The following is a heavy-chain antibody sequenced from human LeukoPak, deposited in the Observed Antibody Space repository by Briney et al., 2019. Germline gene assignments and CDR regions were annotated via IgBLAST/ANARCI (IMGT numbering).Heavy chain of an antibody. CDR2: INYSGNT. CDR3: ARGYYDSRGYSNTFDI. V-gene: IGHV4-59*01. D-gene: IGHD3-22*01. Sequence: SETLSLTCAVSGASISSSYWSWIRQPPGKGLEWIGYINYSGNTKYNPSLESRVTISVDASNNQFSLRLSSVTAADTAFYYCARGYYDSRGYSNTFDIWGPGTLVTVSS. J-gene: IGHJ3*02. CDR1: GASISSSY.